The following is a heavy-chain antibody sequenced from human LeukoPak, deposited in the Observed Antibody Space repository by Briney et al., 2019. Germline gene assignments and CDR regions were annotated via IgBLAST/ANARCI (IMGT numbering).Heavy chain of an antibody. D-gene: IGHD3-22*01. CDR2: IWYDGSNK. V-gene: IGHV3-33*08. Sequence: GGSLRLSCAASGFTFSGFAMSWVRRTPGKGLEWVAVIWYDGSNKYYADSVKGRFTISRDNSKNTLYLQMNSLRAEDTAVYYCARGYYDSSGYNWFDPWGQGTLVTVSS. CDR3: ARGYYDSSGYNWFDP. CDR1: GFTFSGFA. J-gene: IGHJ5*02.